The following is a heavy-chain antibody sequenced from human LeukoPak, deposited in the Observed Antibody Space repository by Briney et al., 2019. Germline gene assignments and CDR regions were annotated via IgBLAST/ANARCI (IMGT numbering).Heavy chain of an antibody. D-gene: IGHD3-10*01. J-gene: IGHJ4*02. Sequence: SETLSLTCTVSGGSISSYYWSWIRQPPGKGLEWIGYIYYSGSTNYNPSLKSRVTISVDTSKNQFSLKLSSVAAADTAVYYYARVFYYGSGSYYYYFDYWGQGTLVTVSS. CDR2: IYYSGST. CDR1: GGSISSYY. V-gene: IGHV4-59*01. CDR3: ARVFYYGSGSYYYYFDY.